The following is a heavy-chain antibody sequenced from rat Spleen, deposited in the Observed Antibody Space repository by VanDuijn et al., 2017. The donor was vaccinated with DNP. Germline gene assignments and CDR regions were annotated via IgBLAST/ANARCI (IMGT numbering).Heavy chain of an antibody. J-gene: IGHJ2*01. D-gene: IGHD1-7*01. V-gene: IGHV3-1*01. Sequence: EVQLQESGSGLVKPSQSLSLACSVTGYSITSNYWGWIRKLPGNKLEYIGHISYSGSTTYNPSLRSRLSITRATSKNHFFLQLNSVTTEDTATYYCARWTRYFDYWGQGVMVTVSS. CDR3: ARWTRYFDY. CDR2: ISYSGST. CDR1: GYSITSNY.